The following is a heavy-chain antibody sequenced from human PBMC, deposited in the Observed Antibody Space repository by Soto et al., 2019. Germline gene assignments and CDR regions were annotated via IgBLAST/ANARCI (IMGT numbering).Heavy chain of an antibody. CDR2: TYYRSKWFN. V-gene: IGHV6-1*01. D-gene: IGHD6-6*01. CDR3: VREGPSLDS. Sequence: SQTLSLTCAISGDSVSSNSAAWNWIRQSPARGLEWLGRTYYRSKWFNDYAVSVKDRITIDPDTSKNQFSLQLNSLTPNDTAVYYCVREGPSLDSWGQGTLVTVSS. J-gene: IGHJ5*01. CDR1: GDSVSSNSAA.